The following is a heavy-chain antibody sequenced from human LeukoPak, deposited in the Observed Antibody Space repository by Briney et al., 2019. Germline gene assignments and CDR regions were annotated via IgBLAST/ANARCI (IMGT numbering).Heavy chain of an antibody. V-gene: IGHV3-48*02. CDR1: GFTFSSND. D-gene: IGHD2-21*02. J-gene: IGHJ4*02. CDR2: ISITSKTI. Sequence: GGSLRLSCTGSGFTFSSNDMSWVRQPPGKGLEWVSYISITSKTIKYADSVKGRFTISRDNAKNSLYLQMNSLRDEDTAVYYCARGEFPVVTAIYYWGQGTLVTVSS. CDR3: ARGEFPVVTAIYY.